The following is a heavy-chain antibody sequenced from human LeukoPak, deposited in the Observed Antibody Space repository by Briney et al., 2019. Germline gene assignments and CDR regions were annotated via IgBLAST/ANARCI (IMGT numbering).Heavy chain of an antibody. V-gene: IGHV1-18*01. CDR3: GRDPCSSTSCYYYYGMDV. D-gene: IGHD2-2*01. CDR1: GYTFTSYG. CDR2: ISAYNGNT. J-gene: IGHJ6*02. Sequence: ASVKVSCKASGYTFTSYGISWVRQAPGQGLEWMGWISAYNGNTNYAQKLQGRVTMTTDTSTSTAYMELRSLRSDDTAVYYCGRDPCSSTSCYYYYGMDVWGQGTTVTVSS.